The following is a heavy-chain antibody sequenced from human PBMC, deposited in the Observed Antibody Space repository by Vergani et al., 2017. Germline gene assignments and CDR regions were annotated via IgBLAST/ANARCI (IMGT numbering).Heavy chain of an antibody. CDR1: GGSISSSSYY. CDR2: IYYSGST. CDR3: ARDRLAVAGSLPDY. D-gene: IGHD6-19*01. J-gene: IGHJ4*02. Sequence: QLQLQESGPGLVKPSETLSLTCTVSGGSISSSSYYWGWIRQPPGKGLEWIGSIYYSGSTYYNPSLKSRVAISVDTSRNQFSLKLSSVTAAGTAVYYCARDRLAVAGSLPDYWGQGTLVTVSS. V-gene: IGHV4-39*07.